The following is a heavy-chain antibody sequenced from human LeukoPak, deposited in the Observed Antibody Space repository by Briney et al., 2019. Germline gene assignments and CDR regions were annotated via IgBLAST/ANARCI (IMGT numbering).Heavy chain of an antibody. J-gene: IGHJ6*03. D-gene: IGHD3-10*01. Sequence: GGSLRLSCAASGFTFSSYDMHWVRQATGKGLEWVSAIGTAGDTYYPGSVKGRFTISRENAKNSLYLQMNSLRAGDTAVYYCARGVMVRGVITPYYYYYYMDVWGKGTTVTVSS. CDR1: GFTFSSYD. CDR2: IGTAGDT. CDR3: ARGVMVRGVITPYYYYYYMDV. V-gene: IGHV3-13*01.